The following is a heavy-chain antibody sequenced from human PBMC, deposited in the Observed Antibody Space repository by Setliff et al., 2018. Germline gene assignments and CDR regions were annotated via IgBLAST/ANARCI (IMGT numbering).Heavy chain of an antibody. CDR1: GYTFSANA. J-gene: IGHJ6*03. V-gene: IGHV1-69*05. Sequence: SVKVSCKASGYTFSANAIHWVRQAPGQGLEWMGGTIPMFGTTDYARKFQGRVTIITDESTSTAYMQLSSLGSEDTAVYYCVREGVDSRSSTDYRYYMDVWGKGTTVTVSS. D-gene: IGHD3-22*01. CDR3: VREGVDSRSSTDYRYYMDV. CDR2: TIPMFGTT.